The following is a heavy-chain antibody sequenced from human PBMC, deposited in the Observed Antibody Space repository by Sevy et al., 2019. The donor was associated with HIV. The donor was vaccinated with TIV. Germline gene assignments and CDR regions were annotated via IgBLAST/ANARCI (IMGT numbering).Heavy chain of an antibody. V-gene: IGHV3-7*01. Sequence: GGSLRLSCAASGFTFSSYWMSWVRHAPGKGLEWVANIKQDGSEKYYVDSVKGRFTISRDNAKNPLYLQMNSLRAEDTAVYYCARGEYYDLPRALYYYYGMDVWGQGTTVTVSS. CDR2: IKQDGSEK. D-gene: IGHD3-3*01. CDR3: ARGEYYDLPRALYYYYGMDV. J-gene: IGHJ6*02. CDR1: GFTFSSYW.